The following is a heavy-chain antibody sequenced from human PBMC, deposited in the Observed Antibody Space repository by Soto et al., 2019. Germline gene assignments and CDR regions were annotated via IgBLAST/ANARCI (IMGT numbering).Heavy chain of an antibody. Sequence: GGSLRLSCATSGFSVSDSYLSWVRQAPGKGLEWVSVIYAAGHTYYPDSVKGRFIISRDKSENTVYLQMNSLRAEDTAMYYCARGRVTSGTYYMDVWGKGTKVTVSS. D-gene: IGHD4-4*01. J-gene: IGHJ6*04. CDR1: GFSVSDSY. CDR3: ARGRVTSGTYYMDV. CDR2: IYAAGHT. V-gene: IGHV3-66*01.